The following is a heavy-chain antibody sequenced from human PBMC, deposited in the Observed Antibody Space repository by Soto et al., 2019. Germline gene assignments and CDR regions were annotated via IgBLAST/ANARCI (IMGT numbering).Heavy chain of an antibody. V-gene: IGHV3-48*03. Sequence: GGSLRLSCAASGLTFSSFEMNWVRQAPGKGLEWVSYISNRGGAIYYADSVKGRFTISRDNSKNSLYLQMNSLRAEDTAVYYCARDQRPNDYWGQGTLVTVSS. CDR3: ARDQRPNDY. CDR1: GLTFSSFE. J-gene: IGHJ4*02. CDR2: ISNRGGAI.